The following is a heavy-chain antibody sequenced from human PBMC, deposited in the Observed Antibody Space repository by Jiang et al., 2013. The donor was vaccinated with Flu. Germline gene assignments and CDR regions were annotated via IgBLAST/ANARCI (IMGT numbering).Heavy chain of an antibody. V-gene: IGHV4-59*01. D-gene: IGHD6-6*01. CDR1: SGSISTYY. CDR3: AKSAKQLGGWFDP. Sequence: CTVSSGSISTYYWSWDPAAPRRGLEWIGYIYYTGSTNYNPSLESRVTMSVDTSMNHFSLRLTSVTAADTAVYYCAKSAKQLGGWFDPWGQGTLVTVSS. J-gene: IGHJ5*02. CDR2: IYYTGST.